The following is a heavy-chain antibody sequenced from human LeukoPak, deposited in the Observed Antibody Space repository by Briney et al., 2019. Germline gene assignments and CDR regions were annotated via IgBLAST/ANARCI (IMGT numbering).Heavy chain of an antibody. CDR2: VYSGGST. CDR1: GFTVSANY. CDR3: ALGDPSSS. D-gene: IGHD6-13*01. V-gene: IGHV3-66*01. Sequence: GGSLRLSCAASGFTVSANYMTWVRQAPGKGLEWVSVVYSGGSTYYADSVKGRFTISRDSSKNTLYLQMNSLRAEDTAVYYCALGDPSSSWGQGTLVTVSS. J-gene: IGHJ4*02.